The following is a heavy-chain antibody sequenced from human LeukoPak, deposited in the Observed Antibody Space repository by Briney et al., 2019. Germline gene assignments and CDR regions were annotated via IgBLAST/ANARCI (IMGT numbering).Heavy chain of an antibody. D-gene: IGHD6-6*01. CDR1: GFTFSAYW. J-gene: IGHJ4*02. CDR3: ARERSSYFDY. CDR2: IKEDGSEK. V-gene: IGHV3-7*03. Sequence: GGSLRLSCAASGFTFSAYWMTWVRQAPGKGLEWVANIKEDGSEKYYVDSVKGRFTISRDNAKNSLYLQMNSLRAEDTALYYCARERSSYFDYWGQGTLVTVSS.